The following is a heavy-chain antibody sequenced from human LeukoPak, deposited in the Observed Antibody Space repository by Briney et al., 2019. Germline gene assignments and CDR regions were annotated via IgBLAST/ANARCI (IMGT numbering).Heavy chain of an antibody. CDR1: GGTFSSYA. V-gene: IGHV1-69*01. CDR2: IIPIFGTA. D-gene: IGHD4-23*01. J-gene: IGHJ5*02. Sequence: ASVKVSCKASGGTFSSYAISWVRQAPGQGLEWMGGIIPIFGTANYAQKFQGRVTITADESTSTAYMELSSLRSEDTAVYYCARVPLGGNSVFKWFDPWGQGTLVTVSS. CDR3: ARVPLGGNSVFKWFDP.